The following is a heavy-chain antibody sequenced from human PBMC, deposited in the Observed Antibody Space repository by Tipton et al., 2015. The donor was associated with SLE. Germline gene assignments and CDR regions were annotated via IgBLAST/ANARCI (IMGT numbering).Heavy chain of an antibody. CDR2: ISWNSGSI. CDR1: GFPFDDYA. V-gene: IGHV3-9*01. J-gene: IGHJ4*02. Sequence: SLRLSCAASGFPFDDYAMHWVRQAPGKGLEWVSGISWNSGSIGYADSVKGRFTISRDNAKNSLYLQMNSLRAEDTALYYCAKGWYSSSWEGYFDYWGQGTLATVSS. D-gene: IGHD6-13*01. CDR3: AKGWYSSSWEGYFDY.